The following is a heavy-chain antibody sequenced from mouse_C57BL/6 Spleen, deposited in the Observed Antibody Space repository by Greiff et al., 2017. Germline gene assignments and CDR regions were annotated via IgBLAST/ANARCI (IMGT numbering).Heavy chain of an antibody. CDR1: GYTFTSYW. Sequence: QVQLQQPGAELVRPGSSVKLSCKASGYTFTSYWMHWVKQRPIQGLEWIGNIDPSDGGTHYNQKFKDKATLAVDKSSSTASMQLSSLTSEDSAVYDCARSDGGGDGADFDVWGTGTTVTVSS. V-gene: IGHV1-52*01. CDR3: ARSDGGGDGADFDV. CDR2: IDPSDGGT. D-gene: IGHD1-1*01. J-gene: IGHJ1*03.